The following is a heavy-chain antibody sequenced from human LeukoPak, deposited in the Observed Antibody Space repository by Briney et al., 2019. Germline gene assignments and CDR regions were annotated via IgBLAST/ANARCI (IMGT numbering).Heavy chain of an antibody. CDR1: GYTFTSYG. D-gene: IGHD4-23*01. CDR3: ARATTVVTPVGAFDI. J-gene: IGHJ3*02. Sequence: ASVKVSCKASGYTFTSYGISWVRQAPGQGLEWMGWISAYNGNTNYAQKLQGRVTMTTDTSTRTAYMERRSLRSDDTAVYYWARATTVVTPVGAFDIGGQGTMVTVSS. CDR2: ISAYNGNT. V-gene: IGHV1-18*01.